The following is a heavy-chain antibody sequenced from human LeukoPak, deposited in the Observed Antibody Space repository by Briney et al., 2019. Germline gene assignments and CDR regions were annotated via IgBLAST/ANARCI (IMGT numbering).Heavy chain of an antibody. Sequence: PSETLSLTCTVSGGSISSYYWSWIRQPPGKGLEWIGYIYYSGSTNYNPSLKSRVTISVDTSKNQFSLKLSSVTAADTAVYYCAIQARSGPFDYWGQGTLVTVSS. CDR2: IYYSGST. V-gene: IGHV4-59*08. CDR1: GGSISSYY. J-gene: IGHJ4*02. CDR3: AIQARSGPFDY.